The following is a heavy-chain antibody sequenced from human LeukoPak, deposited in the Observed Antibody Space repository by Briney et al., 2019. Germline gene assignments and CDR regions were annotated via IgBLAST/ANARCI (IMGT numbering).Heavy chain of an antibody. Sequence: GGSLRLSCAASGFTFCSYSMNWVRQAPGKGLEWVSSISSSSSYIYYADSVKGRFTISRDNAKNSLYLQMNSLRAEDTAVYYCARGRHIRSYHYFDYWGQGTLVTVSS. J-gene: IGHJ4*02. CDR3: ARGRHIRSYHYFDY. D-gene: IGHD1-26*01. CDR2: ISSSSSYI. V-gene: IGHV3-21*01. CDR1: GFTFCSYS.